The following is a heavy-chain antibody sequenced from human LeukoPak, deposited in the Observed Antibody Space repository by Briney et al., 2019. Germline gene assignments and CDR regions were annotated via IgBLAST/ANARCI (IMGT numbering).Heavy chain of an antibody. Sequence: PGGSLRLSCAASGFTFRSHDMSWVRQAPGKGLEWVSGISASGGSTFYADSVKGRFTISRDNSKNTLYLQMNGLRVEDTAVYYGVREGPRGLAFDIWGQGTMVTVSS. CDR1: GFTFRSHD. V-gene: IGHV3-23*01. D-gene: IGHD3/OR15-3a*01. CDR3: VREGPRGLAFDI. CDR2: ISASGGST. J-gene: IGHJ3*02.